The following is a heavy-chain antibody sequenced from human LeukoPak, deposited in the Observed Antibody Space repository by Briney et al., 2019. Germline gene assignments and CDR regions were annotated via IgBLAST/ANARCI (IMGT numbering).Heavy chain of an antibody. D-gene: IGHD4-17*01. V-gene: IGHV1-18*01. Sequence: GALVKVSCKASGYTFTSYGISWVRQAPGQGLEWMGRISAYNGNTNYAQKFQGWVTMTRDTSISTAYMELNRLNSDDTAVYYCAKNMGYGDYWYFDLWGRGTLVTVSS. CDR1: GYTFTSYG. CDR2: ISAYNGNT. CDR3: AKNMGYGDYWYFDL. J-gene: IGHJ2*01.